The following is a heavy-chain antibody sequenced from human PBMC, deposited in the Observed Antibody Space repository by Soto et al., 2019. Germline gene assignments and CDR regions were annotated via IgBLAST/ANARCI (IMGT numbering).Heavy chain of an antibody. CDR1: GGPINSPDYY. CDR3: ARGISKYSSWYEPHTWFDA. Sequence: QVQLQESGPGLVKPSQTLSLTCNVSGGPINSPDYYWTWIRQSPGKGLEWIGYLYFNGGTQYNPSHRTAISMSLDTAKNHFSLKMRSVAGADTAVSYCARGISKYSSWYEPHTWFDAWGQGALVTVSS. CDR2: LYFNGGT. V-gene: IGHV4-30-4*01. D-gene: IGHD6-13*01. J-gene: IGHJ5*02.